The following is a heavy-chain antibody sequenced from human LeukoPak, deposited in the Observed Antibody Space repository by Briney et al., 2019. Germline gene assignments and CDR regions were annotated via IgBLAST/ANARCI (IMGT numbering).Heavy chain of an antibody. J-gene: IGHJ6*03. V-gene: IGHV3-7*03. CDR1: GFTFSSYW. D-gene: IGHD2-8*02. CDR2: IKQDGSEK. CDR3: AKDEGDTDYYYYMDV. Sequence: GGSLRLSCAASGFTFSSYWMSWVRQTPGKGLEWVANIKQDGSEKYYVDSVKGRFTISRDNAKNSLYLQMNSLRAEDTAVYCCAKDEGDTDYYYYMDVWGKGTTVTVSS.